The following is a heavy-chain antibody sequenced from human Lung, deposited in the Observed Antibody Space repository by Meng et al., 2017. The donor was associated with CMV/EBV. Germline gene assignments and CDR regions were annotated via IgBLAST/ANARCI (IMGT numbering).Heavy chain of an antibody. J-gene: IGHJ5*01. Sequence: GGSXRLSCAASGFSFGIYGMYWVRQAPGKGLEWVAYIHHAGSYKQYADSVMGRFTISRDKSKNTLSLQMNSLRGEDADLYFCAKVSAGNCATASCHPDSWXQGTLVTVSS. V-gene: IGHV3-30*02. D-gene: IGHD2-2*01. CDR3: AKVSAGNCATASCHPDS. CDR1: GFSFGIYG. CDR2: IHHAGSYK.